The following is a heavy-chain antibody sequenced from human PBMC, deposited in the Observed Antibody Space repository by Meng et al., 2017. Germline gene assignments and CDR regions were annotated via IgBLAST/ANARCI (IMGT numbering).Heavy chain of an antibody. CDR2: IIPIFGTA. J-gene: IGHJ5*02. V-gene: IGHV1-69*05. CDR1: GGTFSSYD. D-gene: IGHD3-22*01. Sequence: QAKLVQSGAVVKKPASSVKVSCKASGGTFSSYDISWVRQAPGQGLEWMGGIIPIFGTANYAQKFQGRVTITTDESTRTAYMELSSLRSEDTAVYYCARDLTPGFYYDSSGYYSGWFDPWGQGTLVTVSS. CDR3: ARDLTPGFYYDSSGYYSGWFDP.